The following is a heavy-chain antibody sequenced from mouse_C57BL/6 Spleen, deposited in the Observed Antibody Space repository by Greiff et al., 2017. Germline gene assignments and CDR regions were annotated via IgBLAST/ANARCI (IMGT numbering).Heavy chain of an antibody. CDR2: IDPSDSET. Sequence: QVQLQQPGAELVRPGSSVKLSCKASGYTFTSYWMHWVKQRPIQGLEWIGNIDPSDSETHYNQKFKDKATLTVDKSSSTAYMQRSSLTSEDSAVYYCARGDGSPDYWGQGTTLTVSS. CDR3: ARGDGSPDY. V-gene: IGHV1-52*01. J-gene: IGHJ2*01. D-gene: IGHD1-1*01. CDR1: GYTFTSYW.